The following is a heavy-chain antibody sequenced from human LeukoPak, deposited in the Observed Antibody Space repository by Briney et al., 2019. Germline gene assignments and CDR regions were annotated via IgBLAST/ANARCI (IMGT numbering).Heavy chain of an antibody. J-gene: IGHJ6*03. CDR2: IWYDGSNK. CDR1: GFTFSSYA. CDR3: AKGSKELVGATDQRYYMDV. D-gene: IGHD1-26*01. Sequence: PGGSLRLSCAASGFTFSSYAMDWVRQAPGKGLEWVAVIWYDGSNKYYADSVKGRFTISRDNSKNTLYLQMNSLRAEDTAVYYCAKGSKELVGATDQRYYMDVWGKGTTVTVSS. V-gene: IGHV3-33*06.